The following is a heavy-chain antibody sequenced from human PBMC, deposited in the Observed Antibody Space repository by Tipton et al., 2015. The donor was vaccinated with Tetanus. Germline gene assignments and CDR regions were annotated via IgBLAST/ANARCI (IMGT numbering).Heavy chain of an antibody. CDR2: IWYDGSNK. CDR3: ARELDCSGGGCYSYGLDV. D-gene: IGHD2-15*01. Sequence: SLRLSCAASGFTFSNYGMHWVRQAPGKGLEWVAVIWYDGSNKYYADSVKGRFTISRDNSKNTLYLQMNSLRAEDTAVYYCARELDCSGGGCYSYGLDVWGQGTTVTVSS. V-gene: IGHV3-33*01. J-gene: IGHJ6*02. CDR1: GFTFSNYG.